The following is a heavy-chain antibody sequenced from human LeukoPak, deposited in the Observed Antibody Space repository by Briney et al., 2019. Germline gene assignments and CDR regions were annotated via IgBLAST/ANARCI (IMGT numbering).Heavy chain of an antibody. CDR2: IYYSGST. J-gene: IGHJ4*02. V-gene: IGHV4-61*01. D-gene: IGHD1-26*01. CDR1: GGSISSSSYY. CDR3: ARARVGASRFDY. Sequence: SETLSLTCTVSGGSISSSSYYWSWIRQPPGKGLEWIGYIYYSGSTKYNPSLKSRANISVDTSKNQFSLKLTSVTAADTAVYYCARARVGASRFDYWGQGTLVTVSS.